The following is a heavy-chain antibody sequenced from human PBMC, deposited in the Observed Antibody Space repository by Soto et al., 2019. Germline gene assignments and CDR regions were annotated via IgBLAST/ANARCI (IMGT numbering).Heavy chain of an antibody. CDR1: GFSFSIYN. CDR3: AREIAVAGTVENWFDP. Sequence: GGSLRLSCAASGFSFSIYNMNWVRQAPGKGLEWVSYISSSGSTIYYADSVKGRFTISRDNAKNSLYLQMNSLRAEDTAVYYCAREIAVAGTVENWFDPWGQGTLVTVSS. V-gene: IGHV3-48*04. CDR2: ISSSGSTI. D-gene: IGHD6-19*01. J-gene: IGHJ5*02.